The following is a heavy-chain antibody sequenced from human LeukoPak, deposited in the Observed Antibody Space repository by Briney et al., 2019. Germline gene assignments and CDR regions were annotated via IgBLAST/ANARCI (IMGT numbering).Heavy chain of an antibody. J-gene: IGHJ4*02. CDR3: ARGIAAPGNS. D-gene: IGHD6-13*01. Sequence: SGTLSLTCAVSGASISSSNWWSWVRQPPGKGLEWIGQIYHTGSTNYNPSLESRVTISVDKSKNQFSLKLISVTAADSAIYYCARGIAAPGNSWGQGTLVTVSS. V-gene: IGHV4-4*02. CDR1: GASISSSNW. CDR2: IYHTGST.